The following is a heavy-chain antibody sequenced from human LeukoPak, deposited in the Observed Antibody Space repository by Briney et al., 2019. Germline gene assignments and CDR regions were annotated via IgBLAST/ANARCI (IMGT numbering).Heavy chain of an antibody. V-gene: IGHV3-7*01. Sequence: GGALRLSCAASGFTFSNYWMSWVRQAPGKGLEWVANIKQDGSEKDYEDSVKGRFTISRDNAKNSLDLQMNSLRAEDTAVYYCARGTHKWELANRFDFWGQGTLVTVSS. CDR1: GFTFSNYW. J-gene: IGHJ4*02. D-gene: IGHD1-26*01. CDR2: IKQDGSEK. CDR3: ARGTHKWELANRFDF.